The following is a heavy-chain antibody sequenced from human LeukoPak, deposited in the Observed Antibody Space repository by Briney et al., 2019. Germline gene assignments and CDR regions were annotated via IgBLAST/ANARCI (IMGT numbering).Heavy chain of an antibody. J-gene: IGHJ4*02. V-gene: IGHV3-7*01. CDR1: GFTFSSYW. CDR3: ARIRGVWLYDC. CDR2: IKQAGSEK. D-gene: IGHD3-22*01. Sequence: GASLRLSCAASGFTFSSYWMSWVRQAPGKGLEWVANIKQAGSEKYYVDSVKGRFTISRDDAKTSLYLQMNSLRAEDTAVYYCARIRGVWLYDCWGQGALVTVSS.